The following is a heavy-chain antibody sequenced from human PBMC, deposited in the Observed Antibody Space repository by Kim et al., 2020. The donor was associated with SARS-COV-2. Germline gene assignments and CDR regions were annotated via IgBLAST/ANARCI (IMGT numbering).Heavy chain of an antibody. CDR3: ARLLLYASWCKFDY. J-gene: IGHJ4*02. CDR2: IYYSGST. Sequence: SETLSLTCTVSGGSISSYYWSWIRQPPGKGLEWIGNIYYSGSTNYNLSLKSRVTISVDKSKNQFSLKLSSVTAADTAVYYCARLLLYASWCKFDYWGQGT. CDR1: GGSISSYY. V-gene: IGHV4-59*08. D-gene: IGHD2-8*01.